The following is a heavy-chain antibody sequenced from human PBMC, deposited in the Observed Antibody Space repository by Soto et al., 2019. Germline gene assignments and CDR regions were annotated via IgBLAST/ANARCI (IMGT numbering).Heavy chain of an antibody. J-gene: IGHJ4*02. D-gene: IGHD3-22*01. V-gene: IGHV4-4*02. CDR1: GGSISRSNW. Sequence: SETLSLTCAVSGGSISRSNWWSWVRQPPGKGLEWIGEIYHSGSTNYNPSLKSRVTISVDKSKNQFSLKLSSVTAADTAVYYCARYSGYWTREGYFDYWGQGTLVTVSS. CDR3: ARYSGYWTREGYFDY. CDR2: IYHSGST.